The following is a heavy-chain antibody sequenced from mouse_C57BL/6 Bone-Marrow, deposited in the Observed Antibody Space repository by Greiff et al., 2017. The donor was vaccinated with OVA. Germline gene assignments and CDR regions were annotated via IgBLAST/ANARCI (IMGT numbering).Heavy chain of an antibody. CDR2: ISYDGSN. D-gene: IGHD2-2*01. V-gene: IGHV3-6*01. CDR3: ARGMVTLFDY. Sequence: EVQRVESGPGLVKPSQSLSLTCSVTGYSITSGYYWNWIRQFPGNKLEWMGYISYDGSNNYNPSLKNRISITRDTSKNQFFLKLNSVTTEDTATYYCARGMVTLFDYWGQGTTLTVSS. CDR1: GYSITSGYY. J-gene: IGHJ2*01.